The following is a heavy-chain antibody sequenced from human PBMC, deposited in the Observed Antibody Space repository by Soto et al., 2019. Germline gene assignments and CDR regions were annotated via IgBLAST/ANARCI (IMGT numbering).Heavy chain of an antibody. D-gene: IGHD5-12*01. CDR1: GFTFSSYD. J-gene: IGHJ4*02. V-gene: IGHV3-30*18. Sequence: QVQLVESGGGVVQPGRSLRLSCAASGFTFSSYDMHWVRQAPGKGLEWVAVISYDGSNKYYADSVKGRFTISRDNSKNTLYLQMNSLRAVDTAVYYCAKEYSGYDHFDYWGQGTLVTVSS. CDR2: ISYDGSNK. CDR3: AKEYSGYDHFDY.